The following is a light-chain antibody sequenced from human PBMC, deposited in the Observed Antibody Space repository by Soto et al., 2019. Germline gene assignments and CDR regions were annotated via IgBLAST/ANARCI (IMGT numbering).Light chain of an antibody. J-gene: IGKJ4*01. V-gene: IGKV1-27*01. CDR3: QMCDSAHALT. CDR2: AAS. CDR1: QDIAKF. Sequence: DIQMTQSPSSLSASVGDRVTITCRARQDIAKFLAWYQQKPGKVPKLLIYAASTLQSGVPSRFSGSGSGTDFSLTITGLQPEDVATYYCQMCDSAHALTFGGGTKIEIK.